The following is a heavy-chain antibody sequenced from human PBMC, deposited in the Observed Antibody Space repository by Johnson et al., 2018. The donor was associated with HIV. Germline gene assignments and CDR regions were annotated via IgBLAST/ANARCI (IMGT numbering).Heavy chain of an antibody. D-gene: IGHD3-16*02. CDR2: LNWNGGRT. Sequence: VQLVESGGGLVKPGGFLRLSCAASGFTFSDYYMSWIHQAPGKGLVWVAGLNWNGGRTGYAVSVKGRFTMSRDNAQNSLFLQMYSLGTDDSALSYCVRVWHSKYYDYVSGSYREDAFDIWGRGTIVTISS. J-gene: IGHJ3*02. CDR3: VRVWHSKYYDYVSGSYREDAFDI. CDR1: GFTFSDYY. V-gene: IGHV3-20*04.